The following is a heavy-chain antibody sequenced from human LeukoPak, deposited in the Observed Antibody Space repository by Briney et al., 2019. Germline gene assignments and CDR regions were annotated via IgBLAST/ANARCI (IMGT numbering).Heavy chain of an antibody. J-gene: IGHJ4*02. D-gene: IGHD2-2*01. CDR2: INPNSGGT. V-gene: IGHV1-2*02. CDR3: AREPPESYHFDY. Sequence: ASVKVSCKASGYTFTGYYMHWVRQAPGQGLEWMGWINPNSGGTNYAQKFQGRVTMTRDTSISTAYMELSRLRSDDTAVYYCAREPPESYHFDYWGQGTLVTVSS. CDR1: GYTFTGYY.